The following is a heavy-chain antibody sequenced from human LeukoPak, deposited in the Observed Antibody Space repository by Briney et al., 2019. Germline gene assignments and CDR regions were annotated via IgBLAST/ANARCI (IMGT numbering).Heavy chain of an antibody. Sequence: GGSLRLSCAASGVTYNNYGMHWVRQAPGKGLEWVSSISSSSSYIYYADSVKGPFTISRDNAKNSLYLQMNSLRAEDTAVYYCARDLIYDSSGYYPHDDAFDIWGQGTMVTVSS. V-gene: IGHV3-21*01. D-gene: IGHD3-22*01. CDR1: GVTYNNYG. J-gene: IGHJ3*02. CDR2: ISSSSSYI. CDR3: ARDLIYDSSGYYPHDDAFDI.